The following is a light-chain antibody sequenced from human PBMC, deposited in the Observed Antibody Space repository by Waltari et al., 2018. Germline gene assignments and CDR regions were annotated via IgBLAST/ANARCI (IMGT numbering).Light chain of an antibody. CDR1: QSVSSN. CDR3: QQYNNRIT. Sequence: EIVMMQSPATLSVSPGERATLSCRASQSVSSNLAWYQQKPGQAPRLLIYGASTRATGIPARFSGSGSGTEFTLTISSLQSEDFAVYYCQQYNNRITFGQGTRLEIK. V-gene: IGKV3D-15*02. CDR2: GAS. J-gene: IGKJ5*01.